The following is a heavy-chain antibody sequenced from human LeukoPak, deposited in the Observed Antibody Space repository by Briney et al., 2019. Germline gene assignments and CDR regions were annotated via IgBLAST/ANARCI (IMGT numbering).Heavy chain of an antibody. D-gene: IGHD2-15*01. J-gene: IGHJ6*03. V-gene: IGHV4-39*01. CDR2: IYYTGST. CDR1: GGSISSSSYF. CDR3: ARLGGVRLGGGTIDYYYSYMDV. Sequence: SETLSLTCTVSGGSISSSSYFWGWIRQPPGKGLEWIGIIYYTGSTYYIPSLKSRVTISVDTSKNQFSLRLTSVTAADTAVYYCARLGGVRLGGGTIDYYYSYMDVWGKGTTVTVSS.